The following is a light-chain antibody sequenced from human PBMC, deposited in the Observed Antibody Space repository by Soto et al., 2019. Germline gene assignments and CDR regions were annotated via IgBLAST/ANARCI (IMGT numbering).Light chain of an antibody. CDR2: AAS. CDR3: LQDINYPWT. J-gene: IGKJ1*01. V-gene: IGKV1-6*01. Sequence: ANQLTQSPSSLSASVGGRVTITCRASQGIASYLAWYQQKPGQAPNLLIYAASTLQSGVPPRFSGSGSGTDFTLAISSLQPEDSATYYCLQDINYPWTFGQGTKGDIK. CDR1: QGIASY.